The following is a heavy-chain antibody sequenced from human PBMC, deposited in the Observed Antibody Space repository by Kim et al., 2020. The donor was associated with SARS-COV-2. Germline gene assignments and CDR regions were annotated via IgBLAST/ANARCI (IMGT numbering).Heavy chain of an antibody. D-gene: IGHD2-2*01. CDR1: GGSFSGYY. CDR3: ARDRRYCSSTSCYRVNWFDP. J-gene: IGHJ5*02. CDR2: INHSGST. V-gene: IGHV4-34*01. Sequence: SETLSLTCAVYGGSFSGYYWSWIRQPPGKGLEWIGEINHSGSTNYNPSLKSRVTISVDTSKNQFSLKLSSVTAADTAVYYCARDRRYCSSTSCYRVNWFDPWGQGTLVTVSS.